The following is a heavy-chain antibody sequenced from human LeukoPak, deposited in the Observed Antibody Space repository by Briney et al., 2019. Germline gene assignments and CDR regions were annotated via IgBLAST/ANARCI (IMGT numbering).Heavy chain of an antibody. Sequence: GGSLRLSCVASGFTFSSYWMSWVRQAPGKGLEWVANIKQDGSGKYYVDSVKGRFTISRDNAKNSLYLQMNSLRAEDTAVYYCARGAWTFDYWGQGTLVSVSS. J-gene: IGHJ4*02. CDR3: ARGAWTFDY. CDR1: GFTFSSYW. V-gene: IGHV3-7*01. D-gene: IGHD3/OR15-3a*01. CDR2: IKQDGSGK.